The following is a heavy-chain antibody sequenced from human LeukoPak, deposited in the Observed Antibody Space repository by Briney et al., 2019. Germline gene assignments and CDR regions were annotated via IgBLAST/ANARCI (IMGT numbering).Heavy chain of an antibody. Sequence: SQTLSLTCAISGDSVSSNSAAWNWIRQSPSRGLEWLGRTYYMSKWYNDSAVSVKSRITINPDTSKNQFSLQLNSVTPEATAVYYSVGDWGSSHRNGMDVWGQGTTVTVSS. CDR1: GDSVSSNSAA. J-gene: IGHJ6*02. CDR2: TYYMSKWYN. V-gene: IGHV6-1*01. D-gene: IGHD2-15*01. CDR3: VGDWGSSHRNGMDV.